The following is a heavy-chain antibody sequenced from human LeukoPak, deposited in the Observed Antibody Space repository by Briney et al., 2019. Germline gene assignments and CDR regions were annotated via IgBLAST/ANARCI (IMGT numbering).Heavy chain of an antibody. Sequence: PSETLSLTYAVYGGSFSGYYWSWIRQPPGKGLEWIGEINHSGSTNYNPSLKSRVTISVDTSKNQFSLKLSSVTAADTAVYYCARGLAVAGVGVDYWGQGTLVTVSS. CDR2: INHSGST. V-gene: IGHV4-34*01. J-gene: IGHJ4*02. CDR1: GGSFSGYY. CDR3: ARGLAVAGVGVDY. D-gene: IGHD6-19*01.